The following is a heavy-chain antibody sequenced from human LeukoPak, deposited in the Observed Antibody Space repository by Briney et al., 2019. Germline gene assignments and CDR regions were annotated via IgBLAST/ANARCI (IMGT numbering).Heavy chain of an antibody. V-gene: IGHV3-33*08. CDR3: ASAAGPFDN. Sequence: GGSLRLSCAASGFTFSSYAMSWVRQAPGKGLEWVAVIWYDGSIKYYGDSVKGRFTISRDNSKNTLYLQMNSLRAEDTALYYCASAAGPFDNWGQGTLVTVSS. CDR2: IWYDGSIK. J-gene: IGHJ4*02. D-gene: IGHD6-19*01. CDR1: GFTFSSYA.